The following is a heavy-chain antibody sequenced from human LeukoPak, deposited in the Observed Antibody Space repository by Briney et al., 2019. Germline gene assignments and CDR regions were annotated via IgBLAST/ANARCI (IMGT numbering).Heavy chain of an antibody. CDR1: GFSFSSYG. CDR2: IWYDGRNM. V-gene: IGHV3-33*01. J-gene: IGHJ3*02. Sequence: GGSLRLSCAASGFSFSSYGMHWVRQAPGKGLEWVAIIWYDGRNMDYAESVKGRFTISRDNSKNTLYLQVNSLRAEDTAVYYCAREEWALQKGAFDIWGQGTLVTVSS. D-gene: IGHD1-26*01. CDR3: AREEWALQKGAFDI.